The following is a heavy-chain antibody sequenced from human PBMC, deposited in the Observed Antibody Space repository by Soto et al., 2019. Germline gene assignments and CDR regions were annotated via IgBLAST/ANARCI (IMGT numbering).Heavy chain of an antibody. J-gene: IGHJ4*02. CDR1: GFTFSSYW. Sequence: ESGGGLVQPGGSLRLSCAASGFTFSSYWMSWVRQAPGKGLEWVANIKQDGSEKYYVDSVKGRFTISRDNAKNSLYLQMNSLRAEDTAVYYCARVYSSGWYSGRGYFDYWGQGTLVTVSS. D-gene: IGHD6-19*01. V-gene: IGHV3-7*01. CDR2: IKQDGSEK. CDR3: ARVYSSGWYSGRGYFDY.